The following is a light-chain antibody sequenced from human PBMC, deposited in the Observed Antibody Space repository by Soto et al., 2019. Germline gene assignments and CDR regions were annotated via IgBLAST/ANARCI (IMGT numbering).Light chain of an antibody. CDR3: QQYDNPYT. CDR1: QDISNY. Sequence: DIQMTQSPPSLSASVGDRVTITCQASQDISNYSNWYQQKPGKAPKLLIYDASNLETGVPSRFSGSGSGTDFVLTISSLQPEDIATYYCQQYDNPYTFGQGTKLEIK. V-gene: IGKV1-33*01. J-gene: IGKJ2*01. CDR2: DAS.